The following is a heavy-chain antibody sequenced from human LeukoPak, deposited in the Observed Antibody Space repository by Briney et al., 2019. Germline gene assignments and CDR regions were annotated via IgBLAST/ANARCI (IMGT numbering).Heavy chain of an antibody. D-gene: IGHD6-25*01. CDR2: INRDESEK. CDR3: ARERLLSAAGYFDH. J-gene: IGHJ4*02. V-gene: IGHV3-7*01. CDR1: EFAFYGYW. Sequence: GGSLRLSCAASEFAFYGYWMAWVRQAPGRRLEWVANINRDESEKYYVDSVKGRFTISRDNAKNSLYLQMNSLTAEDTAVYYCARERLLSAAGYFDHWGQGALVTVSS.